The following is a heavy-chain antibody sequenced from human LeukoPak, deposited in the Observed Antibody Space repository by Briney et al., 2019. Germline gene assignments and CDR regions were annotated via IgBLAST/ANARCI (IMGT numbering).Heavy chain of an antibody. CDR1: GGSISSSSYY. V-gene: IGHV4-39*07. Sequence: PSETLSLTCTVSGGSISSSSYYWGWIRQPPGKGLEWIGSIYYSGSTYYNPSLKSRVTISVDTSKNQFSLKLSSVTAADTAVYYCAGVGKRWEELDYWGQGTLVTVSS. CDR3: AGVGKRWEELDY. D-gene: IGHD1-26*01. CDR2: IYYSGST. J-gene: IGHJ4*02.